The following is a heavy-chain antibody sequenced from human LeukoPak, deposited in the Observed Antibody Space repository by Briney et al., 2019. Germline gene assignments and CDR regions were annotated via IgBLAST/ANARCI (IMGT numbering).Heavy chain of an antibody. V-gene: IGHV3-33*01. D-gene: IGHD3-22*01. Sequence: GGSLRLSCAASGFTFSSYGMHWVRQAPGKGLEWVAVIWYDGSNKYYADSVKGRFTISRDNSKNTLYLQMNSLRAEDTVVYYCAREWGGGYYDSSGYYSNYSYYWGQGTLVTVSS. CDR3: AREWGGGYYDSSGYYSNYSYY. CDR1: GFTFSSYG. J-gene: IGHJ4*02. CDR2: IWYDGSNK.